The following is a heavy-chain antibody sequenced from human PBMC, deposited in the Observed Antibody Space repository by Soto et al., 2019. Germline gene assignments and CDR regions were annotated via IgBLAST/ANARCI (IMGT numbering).Heavy chain of an antibody. CDR1: GGSISSSSYY. J-gene: IGHJ4*02. V-gene: IGHV4-39*01. CDR3: ASMGVLMVYAMGY. CDR2: IYYSGST. Sequence: QLQLQESGPGLVKPSETLSLTCTVSGGSISSSSYYWGWIRQPPGKGLEWIGSIYYSGSTYYNPSLKSRVTISVDTSKNQCSLKLSSVTAADTAVYYCASMGVLMVYAMGYWGQGTLVTVSS. D-gene: IGHD2-8*01.